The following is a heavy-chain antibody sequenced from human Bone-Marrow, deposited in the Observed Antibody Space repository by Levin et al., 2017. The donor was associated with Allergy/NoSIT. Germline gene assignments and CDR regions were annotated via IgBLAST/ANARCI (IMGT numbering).Heavy chain of an antibody. CDR1: GFTFSSYA. D-gene: IGHD3-22*01. CDR3: ANQLRDYDRSGYYFDY. J-gene: IGHJ4*02. V-gene: IGHV3-23*01. Sequence: AGGSLRLSCAASGFTFSSYAMSWVRQAPGKGLEWVSAISGSGGSTYYADSVKGRFTISRDNSKNTLYLQMNSLRAEDTAVYYCANQLRDYDRSGYYFDYWGQGTLVTVSS. CDR2: ISGSGGST.